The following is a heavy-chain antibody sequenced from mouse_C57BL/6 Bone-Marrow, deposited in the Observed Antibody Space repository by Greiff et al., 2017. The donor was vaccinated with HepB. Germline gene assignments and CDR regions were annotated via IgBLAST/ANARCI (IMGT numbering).Heavy chain of an antibody. J-gene: IGHJ4*01. CDR2: ISSGSSTL. CDR1: GFTFSDYG. Sequence: EAQGVESGGGLVKPGGSLKLSCAASGFTFSDYGMHWVRQAPEKGLEWVAYISSGSSTLYYADTVKGRFTISRDNAKNTLFLQMTSLRSDDTAMYYCARRWLYAMDYWSQGTSVTVSS. D-gene: IGHD2-3*01. V-gene: IGHV5-17*01. CDR3: ARRWLYAMDY.